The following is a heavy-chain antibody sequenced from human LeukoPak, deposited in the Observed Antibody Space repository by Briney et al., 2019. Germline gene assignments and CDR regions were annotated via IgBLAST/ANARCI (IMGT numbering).Heavy chain of an antibody. CDR1: GGSFSGYY. D-gene: IGHD4-17*01. V-gene: IGHV4-34*01. CDR2: INHSGST. CDR3: ARAGHGDYSWYYFDY. J-gene: IGHJ4*02. Sequence: SETLSLTCAVYGGSFSGYYWSWIRQPPGKGLEWIGEINHSGSTNYNPSLKSRVTISVDTSKNQFSLKLSSVTAADTAVYYCARAGHGDYSWYYFDYWGQGTLVTVSS.